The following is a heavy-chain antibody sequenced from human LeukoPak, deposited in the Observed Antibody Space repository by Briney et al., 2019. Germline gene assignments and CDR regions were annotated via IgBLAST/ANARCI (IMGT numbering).Heavy chain of an antibody. D-gene: IGHD3-9*01. J-gene: IGHJ3*02. CDR2: ISSSRSHI. Sequence: GGSLRLSCAASGFTFSTYWMDWVRQAPGKGMEWVSSISSSRSHIYYADSVKGRFTISRDNAKNSLYLQMNSLRGEDTAVYYCARGSDILTGYPENAFDIWGQGTMVTVSS. CDR1: GFTFSTYW. CDR3: ARGSDILTGYPENAFDI. V-gene: IGHV3-21*01.